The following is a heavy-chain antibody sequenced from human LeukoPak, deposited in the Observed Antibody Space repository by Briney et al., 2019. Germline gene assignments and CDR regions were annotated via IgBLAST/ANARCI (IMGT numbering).Heavy chain of an antibody. D-gene: IGHD1-14*01. V-gene: IGHV3-23*01. J-gene: IGHJ5*02. Sequence: PGGSLRLSCAASGFTFSSYAMSCVRQAPGKGLEWVSVISGGGGSTYYADSVKGRFTISRDDSKNTLYLQMDSLRAEDTALYYCAKGSGINHYHWIDPWGQGTLVTVSS. CDR1: GFTFSSYA. CDR2: ISGGGGST. CDR3: AKGSGINHYHWIDP.